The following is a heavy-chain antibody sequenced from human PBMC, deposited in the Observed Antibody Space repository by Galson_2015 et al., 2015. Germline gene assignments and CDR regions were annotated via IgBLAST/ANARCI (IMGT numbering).Heavy chain of an antibody. CDR1: GFTFRTYS. CDR3: ARNNDYGDY. D-gene: IGHD2-8*01. CDR2: ISSSGINI. Sequence: SLRLSCAASGFTFRTYSMNWVRQAPGKGLEWVSSISSSGINIYYADSAKGRFTISRDNAKNSLYLQMNSLRAEDTAVYHCARNNDYGDYWGQGTLVTVSS. V-gene: IGHV3-21*01. J-gene: IGHJ4*02.